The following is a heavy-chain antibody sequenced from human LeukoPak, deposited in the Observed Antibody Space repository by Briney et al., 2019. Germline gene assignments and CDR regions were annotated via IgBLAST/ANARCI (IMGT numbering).Heavy chain of an antibody. CDR2: ISSSSSTI. J-gene: IGHJ4*02. CDR3: ARDTGSGSRWDYFDY. Sequence: GGSLRLSCAASGFTFSTYNMNWVRQAPGKGLEWVSYISSSSSTIYYADSAKGRFTISRDNAKNSLYLQMSSLRAEDTAVYYCARDTGSGSRWDYFDYWGQGALVTVSS. CDR1: GFTFSTYN. V-gene: IGHV3-48*04. D-gene: IGHD1-26*01.